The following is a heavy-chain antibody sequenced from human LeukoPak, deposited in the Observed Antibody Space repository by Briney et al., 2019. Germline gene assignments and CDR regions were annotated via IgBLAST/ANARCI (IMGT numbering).Heavy chain of an antibody. J-gene: IGHJ6*02. CDR3: ARAGATVTTSGYYYYYGMDV. V-gene: IGHV1-2*02. Sequence: GASVKVSCKASGYTFTGYYMHWVRQAPGQGLEWMGWINPNSGGTNYAQKLQGRVTMTTDTSTSTAYMELRSLRSDDTAVYYCARAGATVTTSGYYYYYGMDVWGQGTTVTVSS. CDR2: INPNSGGT. D-gene: IGHD4-17*01. CDR1: GYTFTGYY.